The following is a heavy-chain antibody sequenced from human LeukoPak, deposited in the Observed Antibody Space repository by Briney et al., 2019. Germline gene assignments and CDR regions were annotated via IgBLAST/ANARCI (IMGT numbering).Heavy chain of an antibody. Sequence: PSETLSLTCTVSGGSTSSSSYYWGWIRQPPGKGLEWIGTIFSGQTYYNPSLKSRVTISVDTSKNQFSLKLRSVTAADTAVYYCARDREQQLVRFYNAFDIWGQGTMVTVSS. V-gene: IGHV4-39*07. CDR2: IFSGQT. J-gene: IGHJ3*02. CDR3: ARDREQQLVRFYNAFDI. D-gene: IGHD6-13*01. CDR1: GGSTSSSSYY.